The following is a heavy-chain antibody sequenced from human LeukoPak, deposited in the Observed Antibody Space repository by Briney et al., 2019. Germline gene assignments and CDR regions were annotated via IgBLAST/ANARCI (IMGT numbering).Heavy chain of an antibody. CDR3: AXXXXGRNYGTGV. V-gene: IGHV1-2*02. J-gene: IGHJ6*02. D-gene: IGHD3-16*01. CDR2: INPNSGAT. Sequence: ASVKVSCRASGYTFDGYYMHWVRQAPGQGLEWMGWINPNSGATGYAQEFQGRVTMTSDTSITTVFMELSSLTPDDPAMYYCAXXXXGRNYGTGVWGQGTTVTVSS. CDR1: GYTFDGYY.